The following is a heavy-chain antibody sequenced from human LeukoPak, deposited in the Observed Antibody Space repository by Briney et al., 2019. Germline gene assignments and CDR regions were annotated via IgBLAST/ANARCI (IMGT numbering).Heavy chain of an antibody. CDR3: ARQNNLTIYFDY. V-gene: IGHV4-59*08. CDR1: GGSISSYY. CDR2: IYYSGST. J-gene: IGHJ4*02. Sequence: SETLSLTCTVSGGSISSYYWSWIRQPPGKGLEWIGYIYYSGSTNYNPSLKSRVTISVDTSKNQFSLKLSSVTAADTAVYYCARQNNLTIYFDYWGQGTLVTVSS. D-gene: IGHD4/OR15-4a*01.